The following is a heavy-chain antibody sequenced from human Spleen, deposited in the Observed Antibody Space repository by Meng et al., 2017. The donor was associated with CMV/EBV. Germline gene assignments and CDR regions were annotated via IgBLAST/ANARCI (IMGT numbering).Heavy chain of an antibody. CDR2: SNPSGGST. CDR3: ARVSDIVVVPAAAWFDP. J-gene: IGHJ5*02. Sequence: YTFTSYYMHWVRQAPGQGLEWMGISNPSGGSTSYAQKFQGRVTMTRDTSTSTVYMELSSLRSEDTAVYYCARVSDIVVVPAAAWFDPWGQGTLVTVSS. CDR1: YTFTSYY. V-gene: IGHV1-46*01. D-gene: IGHD2-2*01.